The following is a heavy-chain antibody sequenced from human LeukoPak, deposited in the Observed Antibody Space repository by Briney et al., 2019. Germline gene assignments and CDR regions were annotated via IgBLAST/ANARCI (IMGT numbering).Heavy chain of an antibody. D-gene: IGHD1-26*01. CDR2: MNPNSGNT. CDR3: ARARANSGFDY. J-gene: IGHJ4*02. V-gene: IGHV1-8*03. CDR1: GYTFTSYD. Sequence: ASVKVSCKASGYTFTSYDINWVRQATGQGLEWMGWMNPNSGNTGYAQKFQGRVTITRNTSISTAYMELCSLRSEDTAVYYCARARANSGFDYWGQGTLVTVSS.